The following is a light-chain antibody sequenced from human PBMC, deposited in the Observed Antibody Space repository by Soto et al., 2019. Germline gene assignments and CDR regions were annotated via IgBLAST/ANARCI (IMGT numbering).Light chain of an antibody. CDR2: AAS. CDR1: QSVTSA. CDR3: QQRSNWPLT. Sequence: EIVLTQSPDTLSLSPGERATLSCRASQSVTSALVWYQQKLGQAPRLLMYAASSRATGTTARFSGSGSGTDFTLTISSLEPEDFAVYYCQQRSNWPLTFGGGTKVEIK. V-gene: IGKV3-11*01. J-gene: IGKJ4*01.